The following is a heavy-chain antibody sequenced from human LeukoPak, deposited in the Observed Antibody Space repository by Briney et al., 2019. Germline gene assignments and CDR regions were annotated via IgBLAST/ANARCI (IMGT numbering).Heavy chain of an antibody. D-gene: IGHD3-22*01. J-gene: IGHJ3*02. V-gene: IGHV1-2*02. CDR3: ASGRGDSSGYYFGAGAFDI. Sequence: GASVKVSCKASGYTFTGYYMHWVRQAPGQGLEWMGWINPNSGGTNYAQKFQGRVTMTRDTSISTAYMELSRLRSDDTAVYYCASGRGDSSGYYFGAGAFDIWGQGTMVTVSS. CDR1: GYTFTGYY. CDR2: INPNSGGT.